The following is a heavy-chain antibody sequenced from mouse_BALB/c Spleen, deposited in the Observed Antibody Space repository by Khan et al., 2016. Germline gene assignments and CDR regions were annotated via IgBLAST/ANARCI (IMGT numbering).Heavy chain of an antibody. CDR2: ISYSGST. V-gene: IGHV3-2*02. D-gene: IGHD1-1*01. CDR3: ARDANLYYGSPFAY. Sequence: EVQLQESGPGLVKPSQSLSLTCTVSGYSITSDYARYWIRQSPGNKLEWRGKISYSGSTSYNPSLKSRISITRDTSKNQFFLQLNHVTTGETAAYYCARDANLYYGSPFAYWGQGTLVTVSA. J-gene: IGHJ3*01. CDR1: GYSITSDYA.